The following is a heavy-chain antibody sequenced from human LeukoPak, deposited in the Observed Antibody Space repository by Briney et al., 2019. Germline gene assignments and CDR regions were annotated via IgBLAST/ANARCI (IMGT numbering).Heavy chain of an antibody. CDR2: INPNSGGT. V-gene: IGHV1-2*06. J-gene: IGHJ5*02. D-gene: IGHD1-7*01. Sequence: ASVKVSCKASGYTFTGYYMHWVRQAPGQGLEWMGRINPNSGGTNYAQKFQGRVTMTRDTSISTAYMELSRLRSDDTAVYYCARVYNWNYVDWFDPWGQGTLVTVSS. CDR1: GYTFTGYY. CDR3: ARVYNWNYVDWFDP.